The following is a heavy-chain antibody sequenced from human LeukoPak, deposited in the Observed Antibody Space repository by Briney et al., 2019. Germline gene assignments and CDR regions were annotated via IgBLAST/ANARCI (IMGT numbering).Heavy chain of an antibody. Sequence: PSESLSLTCTVSGGSISSYYWSWIRQPPGKGLEWIGYIYYSGSTNYNPSLKSRVTISVDTSKSQFSLKLSSVTAADTAVYYCARLPYDSSGYTSDYWGQGTLVTVSS. J-gene: IGHJ4*02. CDR3: ARLPYDSSGYTSDY. D-gene: IGHD3-22*01. CDR2: IYYSGST. V-gene: IGHV4-59*08. CDR1: GGSISSYY.